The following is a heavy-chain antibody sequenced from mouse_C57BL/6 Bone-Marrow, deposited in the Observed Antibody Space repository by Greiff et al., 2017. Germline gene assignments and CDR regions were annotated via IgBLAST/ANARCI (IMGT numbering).Heavy chain of an antibody. CDR3: ARDGSSHWYFDV. CDR1: GFTFSDYG. V-gene: IGHV5-17*01. CDR2: ISSGSSTS. J-gene: IGHJ1*03. D-gene: IGHD1-1*01. Sequence: EVQLVESGGGLVKPGGSLKLSCAASGFTFSDYGMHWVRQAPEKGLEWVAYISSGSSTSYYPDTVKGRFTISRDNAKNTLFLQMTSLRSEDTAMYYCARDGSSHWYFDVWGTGTTVTVSS.